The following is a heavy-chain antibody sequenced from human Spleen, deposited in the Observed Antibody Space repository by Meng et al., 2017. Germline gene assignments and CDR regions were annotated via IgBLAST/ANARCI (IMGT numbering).Heavy chain of an antibody. Sequence: GESLKISCAASGFTFSNYAMTWVRQAPGKGLEWVSVISGSGGSTYYNPSLKSRLTISVDTSKNQFSLRLTSVTAADTAVYYCARVLSAAAHDYWGQGTLVTVSS. J-gene: IGHJ4*02. CDR3: ARVLSAAAHDY. CDR1: GFTFSNYA. CDR2: ISGSGGST. V-gene: IGHV3-23*02. D-gene: IGHD6-13*01.